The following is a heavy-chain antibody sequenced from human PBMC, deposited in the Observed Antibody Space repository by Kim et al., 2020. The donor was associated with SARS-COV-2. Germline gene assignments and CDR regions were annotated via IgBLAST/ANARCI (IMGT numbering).Heavy chain of an antibody. CDR2: IKQDGSEK. J-gene: IGHJ6*02. CDR1: GFTFSSYW. CDR3: AREGGYRVLFDYYYYGMDV. D-gene: IGHD2-2*02. Sequence: GGSLRLSCAASGFTFSSYWMSWVRQAPGKGLEWVANIKQDGSEKYYVDSVKGRFTISRDNAKNSLYLQMNSLRAEDTAVFYCAREGGYRVLFDYYYYGMDVWGQGTTVTVSS. V-gene: IGHV3-7*01.